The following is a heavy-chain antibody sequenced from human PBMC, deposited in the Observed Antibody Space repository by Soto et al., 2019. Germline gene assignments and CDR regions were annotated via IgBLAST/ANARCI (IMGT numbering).Heavy chain of an antibody. J-gene: IGHJ4*02. Sequence: QLQLQESGPGLVKPSETLSLTCTVSGGSISSSSYYWGWIRQPPGKGLEWIGSIYYSGSTYYNPSLQSLVTISVDTSKNQFSLKLSSLTAADTAVYYCARHTPAISISDHWGQGTLVTVSS. CDR1: GGSISSSSYY. CDR3: ARHTPAISISDH. V-gene: IGHV4-39*01. D-gene: IGHD2-15*01. CDR2: IYYSGST.